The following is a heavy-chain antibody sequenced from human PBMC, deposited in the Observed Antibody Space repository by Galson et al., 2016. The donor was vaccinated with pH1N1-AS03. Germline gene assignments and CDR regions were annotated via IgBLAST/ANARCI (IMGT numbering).Heavy chain of an antibody. J-gene: IGHJ1*01. V-gene: IGHV5-51*01. CDR1: GYSFTTYW. CDR2: IYPADSDT. CDR3: ATSDAYGAGAFGEHFQH. D-gene: IGHD3-10*01. Sequence: QSGAEVKKPGESLEISCKGSGYSFTTYWIAWVRRIPGKGLDWMGIIYPADSDTRYSPSFRGQVTISVDKSISTAFLQWNSLKASDTAIYYCATSDAYGAGAFGEHFQHWGQGTLVAVSS.